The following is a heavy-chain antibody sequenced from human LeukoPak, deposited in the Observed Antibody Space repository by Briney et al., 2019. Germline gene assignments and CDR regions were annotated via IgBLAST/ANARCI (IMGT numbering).Heavy chain of an antibody. V-gene: IGHV4-61*01. D-gene: IGHD1-26*01. Sequence: SETPSLTCTVSGGSVSSGSYYWSWIRQPPGKGLEWIGYIYYSGSTNYNPSLKSRVTISVDTSKNQFSLKLSSVTAADTAVYYCARIVAATLDFDYWGQGTLVTVSS. CDR1: GGSVSSGSYY. CDR3: ARIVAATLDFDY. J-gene: IGHJ4*02. CDR2: IYYSGST.